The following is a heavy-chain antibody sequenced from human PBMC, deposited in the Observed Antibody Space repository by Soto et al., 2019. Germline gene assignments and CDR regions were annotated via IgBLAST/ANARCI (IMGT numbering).Heavy chain of an antibody. J-gene: IGHJ6*02. Sequence: GGSLRLSCAASGFTFSDYGIHWVRQAPGKGLEWVAVIWYDGSNKYYADSVKGRFTISRDNSKNTLFLQMNSLGAEDTAVYYCARDRGYSSSWPPKYYYYDMDVWGQGTTVTVSS. CDR3: ARDRGYSSSWPPKYYYYDMDV. V-gene: IGHV3-33*01. D-gene: IGHD6-13*01. CDR2: IWYDGSNK. CDR1: GFTFSDYG.